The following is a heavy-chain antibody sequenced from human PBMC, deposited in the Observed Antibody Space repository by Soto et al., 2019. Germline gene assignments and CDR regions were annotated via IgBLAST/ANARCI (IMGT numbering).Heavy chain of an antibody. CDR2: TYYTADT. V-gene: IGHV4-59*01. Sequence: PSDTLSLTCTVSGVSIRSYFWSWIRQPPGKGLEWIGYTYYTADTKYSPSLESRVTISADPSKKQFSLSLSPVSAADTALYFCACSENRGESFDYWCQGALVTVSS. J-gene: IGHJ4*02. D-gene: IGHD3-10*01. CDR1: GVSIRSYF. CDR3: ACSENRGESFDY.